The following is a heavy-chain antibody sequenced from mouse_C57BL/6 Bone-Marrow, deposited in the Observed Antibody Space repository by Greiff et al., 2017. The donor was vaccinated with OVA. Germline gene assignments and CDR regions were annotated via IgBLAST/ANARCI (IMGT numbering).Heavy chain of an antibody. J-gene: IGHJ2*01. V-gene: IGHV1-82*01. CDR1: GYAFSSSW. CDR3: ARGGNY. Sequence: QVQLQQSGPELVKPGASVKISCKASGYAFSSSWMNWVKQRPGKGLEWIGRIYPGDGDTNYNGKFKGKATLTADKSSNTAYMQLSSLTSEDSAVYFCARGGNYWGQGTTLTVSS. CDR2: IYPGDGDT.